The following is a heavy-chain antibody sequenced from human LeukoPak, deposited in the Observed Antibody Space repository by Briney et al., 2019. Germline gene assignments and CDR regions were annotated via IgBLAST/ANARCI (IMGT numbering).Heavy chain of an antibody. CDR2: IRNKADGGTT. CDR3: TRLDYYCSSNRCDYNWFDP. D-gene: IGHD2-2*01. V-gene: IGHV3-49*04. J-gene: IGHJ5*02. CDR1: GFTFGDYA. Sequence: GGSLRLSCTSSGFTFGDYAMSWVRQAPGKGLEWVGFIRNKADGGTTEYAASVKGRFTISRDDSKSIAYLQMNSLKTEDTAVYYCTRLDYYCSSNRCDYNWFDPWGQGTLVTVPS.